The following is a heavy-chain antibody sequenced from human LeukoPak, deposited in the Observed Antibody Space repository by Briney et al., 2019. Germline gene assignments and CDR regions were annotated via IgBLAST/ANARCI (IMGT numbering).Heavy chain of an antibody. J-gene: IGHJ4*02. CDR1: GYTLTELS. D-gene: IGHD1-20*01. V-gene: IGHV1-24*01. CDR3: ATDNPDYNWDFDY. CDR2: FDPEDGET. Sequence: ASVKVSCKVSGYTLTELSMHWVRQAPGKGLEWMGGFDPEDGETIYAQKFQGRVTMTEDTSTDTAYMELSSLRSEDTAVHYCATDNPDYNWDFDYWGQGTLVTVSS.